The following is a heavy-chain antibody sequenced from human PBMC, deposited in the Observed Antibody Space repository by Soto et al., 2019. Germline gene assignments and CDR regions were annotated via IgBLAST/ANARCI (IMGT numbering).Heavy chain of an antibody. CDR3: ARHLRSCDKTSCSAYRWFDL. J-gene: IGHJ5*02. D-gene: IGHD3-9*01. V-gene: IGHV4-59*08. CDR2: IYNSEST. CDR1: DGTIIDYY. Sequence: SQTLPLTNTVSDGTIIDYYCRCILKPPGKGLEWIGYIYNSESTNYNPSLKSRVTISVDMSKSQFSLRLTSVTAADTAVYYCARHLRSCDKTSCSAYRWFDLWGQGTLVSVSS.